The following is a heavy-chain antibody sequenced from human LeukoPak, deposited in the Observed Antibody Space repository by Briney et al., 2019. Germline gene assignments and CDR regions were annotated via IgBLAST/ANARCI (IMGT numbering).Heavy chain of an antibody. CDR1: GGTFSSYA. D-gene: IGHD2-2*01. CDR3: ASSKDIVVVPAATNYYYYMDV. Sequence: SVKVSCKASGGTFSSYAISWVRQAPGQGLEWMGGIIPIFGTANYAQKFQGRVTITADESTSTAYMGLSSLRSEDTAVYYCASSKDIVVVPAATNYYYYMDVWGKGTTVTVSS. V-gene: IGHV1-69*13. CDR2: IIPIFGTA. J-gene: IGHJ6*03.